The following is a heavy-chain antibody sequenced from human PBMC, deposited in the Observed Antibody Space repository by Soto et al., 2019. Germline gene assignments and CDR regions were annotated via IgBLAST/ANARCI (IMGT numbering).Heavy chain of an antibody. V-gene: IGHV3-23*01. J-gene: IGHJ4*02. D-gene: IGHD4-4*01. CDR1: GFIFNAYC. CDR2: IGGSGGNT. CDR3: ARVASDYINSADH. Sequence: EVQLLESGGGLVQPGGSLRLSCSASGFIFNAYCMTWVRQAPGKGREGVSAIGGSGGNTYYAASVKGRFTISRDNSKDTVDLEMNGLRVDDTAVYFCARVASDYINSADHWGQGILVTVSS.